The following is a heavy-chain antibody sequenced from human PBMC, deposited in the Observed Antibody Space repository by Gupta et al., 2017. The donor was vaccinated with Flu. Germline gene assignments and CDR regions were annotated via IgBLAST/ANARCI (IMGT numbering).Heavy chain of an antibody. Sequence: EVQLLESGGGLVQPEGSLRLSCAASGFTFSSYAMSWVRQAPGKGLEWVSAISGSGGSTYYADSVKGRFTISRDNSKNTLYLQMNSLRAEDTAVYYCANDYDFWSGYSQPLDYWGQGTLVTVSS. J-gene: IGHJ4*02. CDR1: GFTFSSYA. CDR2: ISGSGGST. CDR3: ANDYDFWSGYSQPLDY. D-gene: IGHD3-3*01. V-gene: IGHV3-23*01.